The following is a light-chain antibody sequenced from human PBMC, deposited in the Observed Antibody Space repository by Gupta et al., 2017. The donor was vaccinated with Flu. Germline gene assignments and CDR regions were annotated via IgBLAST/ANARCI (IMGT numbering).Light chain of an antibody. CDR2: EDN. Sequence: SSGSIASNYVQWYQQRPGSSPTIVIFEDNQRASGVPDRFSGSIDSSSNSASLKISGLKTEDEADYYCQSCDRTSLVFGGGTKLTVL. CDR1: SGSIASNY. V-gene: IGLV6-57*01. J-gene: IGLJ2*01. CDR3: QSCDRTSLV.